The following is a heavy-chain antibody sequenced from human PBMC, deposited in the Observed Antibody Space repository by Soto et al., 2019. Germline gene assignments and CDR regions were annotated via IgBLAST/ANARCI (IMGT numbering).Heavy chain of an antibody. CDR1: GYSFTSYW. CDR2: IDPSDSYT. J-gene: IGHJ6*02. CDR3: ARTSMLSRGYSYGHGGTDF. V-gene: IGHV5-10-1*01. D-gene: IGHD5-18*01. Sequence: GESLKISCKGSGYSFTSYWISWVRQMPGKGLEWMGRIDPSDSYTNYSPSFQGHVTISADKSISTAYLQWSSLKASDTAMYYCARTSMLSRGYSYGHGGTDFWGQGSTVPVSS.